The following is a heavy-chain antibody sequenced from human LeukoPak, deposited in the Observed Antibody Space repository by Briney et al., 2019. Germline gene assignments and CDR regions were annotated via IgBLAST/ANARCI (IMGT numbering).Heavy chain of an antibody. CDR3: TRTLLYEYFDY. V-gene: IGHV1-3*01. J-gene: IGHJ4*02. Sequence: ASVKVSCKASGYTFTSYAMHWVRQAPGQRLEWMGWINAGNGNTKYSQKFQGRVTITRDTSASTAYMELRSLRSDDTAVYYCTRTLLYEYFDYWGQGTLVTVSS. CDR1: GYTFTSYA. D-gene: IGHD2-2*02. CDR2: INAGNGNT.